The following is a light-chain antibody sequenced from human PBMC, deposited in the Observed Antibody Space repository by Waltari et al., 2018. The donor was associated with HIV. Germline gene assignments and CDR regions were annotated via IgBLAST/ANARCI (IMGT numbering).Light chain of an antibody. CDR2: DVR. Sequence: QSALTQPASVSGSPGQSITISCSGTGSDIGTYDYVSWYQQYPGKAPQLMIYDVRHRPSGGSNRFSGSKSGNTASLTVSGLQAEDEADYYCSSYAGYNIVFGGGTKLTVL. V-gene: IGLV2-14*01. CDR1: GSDIGTYDY. J-gene: IGLJ2*01. CDR3: SSYAGYNIV.